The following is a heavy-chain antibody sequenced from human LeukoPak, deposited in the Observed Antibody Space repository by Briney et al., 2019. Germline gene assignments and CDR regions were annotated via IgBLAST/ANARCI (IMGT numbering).Heavy chain of an antibody. V-gene: IGHV3-53*01. J-gene: IGHJ4*02. CDR3: AKRSGNNPLYYFDY. CDR2: IYSGGST. Sequence: GGSLRLSCAASGFTVSSNYMSWVRQAPGKGLEWVSVIYSGGSTYYADSVRGRFTISRDNSKNTLYLQMNSLRAEDTAVYYCAKRSGNNPLYYFDYWGQGTLVTVSS. CDR1: GFTVSSNY. D-gene: IGHD1-14*01.